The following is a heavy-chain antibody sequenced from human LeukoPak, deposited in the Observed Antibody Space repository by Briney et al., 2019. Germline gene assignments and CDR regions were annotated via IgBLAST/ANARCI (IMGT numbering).Heavy chain of an antibody. Sequence: SETLSLTCTVSGGSISSYYWSWIRQPPGKGLEWIGYIYYSGSTNYNPSLKSRVTISVDTSKNQFSLKLSSVTAADTAVYYCARASRSGYYGMDVWGQGTMVTVSS. D-gene: IGHD3-3*01. J-gene: IGHJ6*02. CDR1: GGSISSYY. CDR2: IYYSGST. V-gene: IGHV4-59*01. CDR3: ARASRSGYYGMDV.